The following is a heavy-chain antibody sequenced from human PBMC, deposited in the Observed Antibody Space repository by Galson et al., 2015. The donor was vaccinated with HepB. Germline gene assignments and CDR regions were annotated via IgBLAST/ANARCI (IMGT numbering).Heavy chain of an antibody. V-gene: IGHV4-39*01. D-gene: IGHD6-19*01. CDR1: GDSVGGTSSH. CDR3: ARRGGRQWRGNYFTY. CDR2: IYFTENI. J-gene: IGHJ4*02. Sequence: ETLSLTCAVSGDSVGGTSSHWGWIRQSPGKGLEWIGSIYFTENIYYNPSLKSRVTIPIDTSKNQFSLMLTSVTAAHTAVYYWARRGGRQWRGNYFTYWGQGTLVTVSS.